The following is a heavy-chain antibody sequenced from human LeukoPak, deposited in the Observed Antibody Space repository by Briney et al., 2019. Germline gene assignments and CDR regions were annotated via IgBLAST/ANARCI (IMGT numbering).Heavy chain of an antibody. CDR3: ARGVFCGGDCYNAFDI. V-gene: IGHV4-34*01. D-gene: IGHD2-21*02. J-gene: IGHJ3*02. CDR1: GGSFSGYY. CDR2: INHSGST. Sequence: SETLSLTCAVYGGSFSGYYWSWIRQPPGKGLEWIGEINHSGSTYYNPSLKSRVTISVDTSKNQFSLKPSSVTAADTAVYYCARGVFCGGDCYNAFDIWGQGTMVTVSS.